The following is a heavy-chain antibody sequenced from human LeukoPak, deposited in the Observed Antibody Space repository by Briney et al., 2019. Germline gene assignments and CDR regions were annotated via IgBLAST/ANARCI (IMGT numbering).Heavy chain of an antibody. CDR2: MYDSVRI. J-gene: IGHJ4*02. CDR1: GGSMISYY. Sequence: SETLSLTCTVSGGSMISYYWTWVRQTPGKGLEWIGYMYDSVRIHYNPSLESRITISLDTSKNQFSLKLRSVTAADTAVYYCARDVDGDYYDSSGYTDWGQGTLVTVSS. CDR3: ARDVDGDYYDSSGYTD. V-gene: IGHV4-4*08. D-gene: IGHD3-22*01.